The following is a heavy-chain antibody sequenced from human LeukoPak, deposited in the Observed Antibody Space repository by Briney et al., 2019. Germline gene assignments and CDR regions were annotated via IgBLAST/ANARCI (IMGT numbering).Heavy chain of an antibody. CDR3: ARDYYGLGTFDY. CDR1: GFTFSSYS. D-gene: IGHD3-10*01. J-gene: IGHJ4*02. Sequence: GGSLSLSCAVSGFTFSSYSMNWVRQAPGKGLEWVSSISSSSTYIYYADSVKGRFTISRDNAEYSLYLQMNNLRAEDTAVYHCARDYYGLGTFDYWGQGALVTVSS. V-gene: IGHV3-21*01. CDR2: ISSSSTYI.